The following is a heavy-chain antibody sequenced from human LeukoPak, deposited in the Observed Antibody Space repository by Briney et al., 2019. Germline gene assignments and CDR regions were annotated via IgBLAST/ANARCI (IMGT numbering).Heavy chain of an antibody. V-gene: IGHV3-53*04. Sequence: QSGGSLRLSCAASGFTVSSNYMSWVRQAPGKGLEWVSVIYSGGSTYYADSVKGRFTISRHNSKNTLYLQMNSLRAEDTAVYYCGGVSSGSLYYYYGMDVWGQGTTVTVSS. J-gene: IGHJ6*02. D-gene: IGHD6-19*01. CDR2: IYSGGST. CDR3: GGVSSGSLYYYYGMDV. CDR1: GFTVSSNY.